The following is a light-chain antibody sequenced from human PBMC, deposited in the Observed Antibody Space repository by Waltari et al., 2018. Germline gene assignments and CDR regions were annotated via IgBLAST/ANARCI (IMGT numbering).Light chain of an antibody. Sequence: DIQMTQSPSSLSASVGDRVTITCRASHNIYNYLNWYQQKPGKAPNLLIYGASSLQSGVPSRFSGSGSGTDFTLTISSLQPEDFAAYYCQQSFSVPATFGGGTKVEIK. CDR2: GAS. J-gene: IGKJ4*01. V-gene: IGKV1-39*01. CDR3: QQSFSVPAT. CDR1: HNIYNY.